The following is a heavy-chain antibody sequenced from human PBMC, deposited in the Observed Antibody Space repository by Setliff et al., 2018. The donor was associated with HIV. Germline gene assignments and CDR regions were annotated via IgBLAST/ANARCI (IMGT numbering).Heavy chain of an antibody. CDR3: ASTSMGMTRKPIWYYHMDV. Sequence: SETLSLTCTVSGGSIENLYWTWIRQPSGRGLEWIGYVYSTGSTKYNPSLKSRATMSDDMSKNQISLTLTSVSAADTAVYYCASTSMGMTRKPIWYYHMDVWGHGITVTVSS. J-gene: IGHJ6*03. CDR1: GGSIENLY. D-gene: IGHD7-27*01. CDR2: VYSTGST. V-gene: IGHV4-59*11.